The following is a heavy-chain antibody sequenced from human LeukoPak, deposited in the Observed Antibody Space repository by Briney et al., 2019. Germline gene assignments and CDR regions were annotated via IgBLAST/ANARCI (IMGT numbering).Heavy chain of an antibody. CDR2: INHSGST. CDR3: AREYGSGPCDY. D-gene: IGHD3-10*01. J-gene: IGHJ4*02. Sequence: PSETLSLTCAVHGGSFSGYYWSWIRQPPGKGLEWIGEINHSGSTNYNPSLKSRVTISVDTSKNQFSLKLSSVTAADTAVYYCAREYGSGPCDYWGQGTLVTVSS. CDR1: GGSFSGYY. V-gene: IGHV4-34*01.